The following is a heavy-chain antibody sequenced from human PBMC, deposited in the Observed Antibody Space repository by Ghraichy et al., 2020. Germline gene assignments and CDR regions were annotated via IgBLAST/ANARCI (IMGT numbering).Heavy chain of an antibody. J-gene: IGHJ4*02. CDR3: AREGGHGDYYFDY. D-gene: IGHD4-17*01. CDR2: INAGNGNT. Sequence: ASVKVSCKASGYTFTSYAMHWVRQAPGQRLEWMGWINAGNGNTKYSQKFQGRVTITRDTSASTAYMELSSLRSEDTAVYYCAREGGHGDYYFDYWGQGTLVTVSS. CDR1: GYTFTSYA. V-gene: IGHV1-3*01.